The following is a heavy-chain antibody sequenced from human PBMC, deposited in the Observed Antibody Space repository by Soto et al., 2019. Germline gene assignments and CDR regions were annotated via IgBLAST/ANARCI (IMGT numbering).Heavy chain of an antibody. Sequence: EVQLVESGGGLVQPGGSLRLSCAASGFTFSSYSMNWVRQAPGKGLEWVSYISSSSSTIYYADSVKGRFTISRDNAKNSLYLQRNSLRDEDTAVYYCARGWEYSGSYYDYWGQGTLVTVSS. J-gene: IGHJ4*02. D-gene: IGHD3-10*01. CDR2: ISSSSSTI. CDR3: ARGWEYSGSYYDY. V-gene: IGHV3-48*02. CDR1: GFTFSSYS.